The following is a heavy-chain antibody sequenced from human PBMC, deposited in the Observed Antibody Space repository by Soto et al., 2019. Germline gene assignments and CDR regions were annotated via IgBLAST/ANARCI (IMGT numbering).Heavy chain of an antibody. CDR2: IIPIFGTA. CDR3: ARATEMATIPLYYFDY. CDR1: GGTFSSYA. V-gene: IGHV1-69*13. D-gene: IGHD5-12*01. J-gene: IGHJ4*02. Sequence: GASVKVSCKASGGTFSSYAISWVRQAPGQWLEWMGGIIPIFGTANYAQKFQGRVTITADESTSTAYMELSSLRSEDTAVYYCARATEMATIPLYYFDYWGQGTLVTVSS.